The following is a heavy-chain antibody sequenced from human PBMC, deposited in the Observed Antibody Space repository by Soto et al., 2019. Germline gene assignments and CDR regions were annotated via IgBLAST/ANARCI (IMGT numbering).Heavy chain of an antibody. CDR1: DGSMSSYY. CDR3: ARGSEGGTVTPFDY. Sequence: QVQLQESGPGLVKPSETLSLSCTVSDGSMSSYYWSWIRQPAGKGLEWIGYIYYSGSTNYNRSLKSPVTVSVDTAKNQFSLKLSSVTAADTAVYYCARGSEGGTVTPFDYWGQGTLVTVSS. V-gene: IGHV4-59*01. J-gene: IGHJ4*02. D-gene: IGHD4-17*01. CDR2: IYYSGST.